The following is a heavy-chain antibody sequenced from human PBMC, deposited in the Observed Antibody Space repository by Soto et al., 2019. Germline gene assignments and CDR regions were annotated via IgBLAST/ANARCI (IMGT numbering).Heavy chain of an antibody. CDR1: GYTFTRSG. CDR3: AREGVAPYYYYGMDV. CDR2: ISTYNGDT. Sequence: QVQLVQSGAEVKKPGASVKVSCKASGYTFTRSGISWVRQAPGQGLEWMGWISTYNGDTNYAQTFQGRVTMTTDAPTSSVHIEVGSLISDETAVYYCAREGVAPYYYYGMDVWGQGTPVTVAS. V-gene: IGHV1-18*01. D-gene: IGHD5-12*01. J-gene: IGHJ6*02.